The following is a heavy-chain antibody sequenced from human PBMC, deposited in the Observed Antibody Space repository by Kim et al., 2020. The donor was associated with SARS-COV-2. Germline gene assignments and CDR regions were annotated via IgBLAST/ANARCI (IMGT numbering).Heavy chain of an antibody. V-gene: IGHV4-31*03. Sequence: SETLSLTCSVSGGPISSDAYVWSWIRQNPGKGLEWIGYISYSSGTSLYNPSLTSRVSMSVDTSKNQFSLTLSAVTAADTAVYYCAREQIGYFYGGFDSWGQGILVTVSS. CDR2: ISYSSGTS. CDR1: GGPISSDAYV. D-gene: IGHD5-18*01. J-gene: IGHJ4*02. CDR3: AREQIGYFYGGFDS.